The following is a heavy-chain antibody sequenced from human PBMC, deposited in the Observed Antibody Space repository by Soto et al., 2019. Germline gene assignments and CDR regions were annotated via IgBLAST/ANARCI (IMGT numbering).Heavy chain of an antibody. D-gene: IGHD1-1*01. CDR2: INPSDDST. CDR3: ARGDHYESRGYNNAFDV. V-gene: IGHV1-46*01. CDR1: GDSFSSYY. Sequence: QVQLVQSGAEVKKPGASVKVSCKASGDSFSSYYMHWVRQAPGQGLRWLGIINPSDDSTTYAQNFQCRLTMTRDTSTRTVYMELSSLRSEDTAVYYCARGDHYESRGYNNAFDVWGQGTMVTVSS. J-gene: IGHJ3*01.